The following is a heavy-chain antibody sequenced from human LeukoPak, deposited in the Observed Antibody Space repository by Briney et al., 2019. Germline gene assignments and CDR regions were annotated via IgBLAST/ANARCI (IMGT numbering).Heavy chain of an antibody. D-gene: IGHD6-13*01. CDR1: GDSVSSNSAA. CDR3: ARDHGSFDAFDI. V-gene: IGHV6-1*01. Sequence: SQTLSLTCAISGDSVSSNSAAWNWLRPSPSRGLEWLGRTYYRSKWYNDYAVSVKSRITINPNTSKNQFSLQLNSVTPEDTAVYYCARDHGSFDAFDIWGQGTMVTVSS. J-gene: IGHJ3*02. CDR2: TYYRSKWYN.